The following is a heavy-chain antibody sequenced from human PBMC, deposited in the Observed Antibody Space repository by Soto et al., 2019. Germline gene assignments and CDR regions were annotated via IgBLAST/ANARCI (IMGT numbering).Heavy chain of an antibody. Sequence: SETLSLTCTVSGGSVSSTSYYWTWIRQPPGKGLEWIGYIHYSGSTNYNPSLQSRVTISVDTSKNHFSLELTSVTAAATAVYYGGRAWEHLYFDYRDPGALIAVSS. D-gene: IGHD1-26*01. V-gene: IGHV4-61*01. CDR1: GGSVSSTSYY. CDR2: IHYSGST. CDR3: GRAWEHLYFDY. J-gene: IGHJ4*02.